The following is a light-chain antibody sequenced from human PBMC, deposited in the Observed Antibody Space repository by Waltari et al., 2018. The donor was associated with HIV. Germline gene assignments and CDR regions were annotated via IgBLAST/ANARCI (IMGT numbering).Light chain of an antibody. CDR2: DAS. CDR3: QQYHNLPLT. CDR1: QDINNF. J-gene: IGKJ4*01. V-gene: IGKV1-33*01. Sequence: DIQMTQSPSSLSASVGDRVTITCQARQDINNFLNWYQQKAGKAPKLLIYDASNLKTGVPSRFSGSGSGTDFTVTISSLQPEDFATYYCQQYHNLPLTFGGGTKVEIK.